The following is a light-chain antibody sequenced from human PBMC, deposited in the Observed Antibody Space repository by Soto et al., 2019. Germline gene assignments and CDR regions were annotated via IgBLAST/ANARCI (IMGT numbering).Light chain of an antibody. CDR3: SSYTSSSIWV. Sequence: SVLTQPASVSGSPGQSITISCTGTSSDVGGYNYVSWYQQHPGKAPKLMIYDVSNRPSGVSNRFSGSKSGNTASLTISGLQAEDEADYYCSSYTSSSIWVFGGGTKLTVL. CDR1: SSDVGGYNY. J-gene: IGLJ3*02. CDR2: DVS. V-gene: IGLV2-14*01.